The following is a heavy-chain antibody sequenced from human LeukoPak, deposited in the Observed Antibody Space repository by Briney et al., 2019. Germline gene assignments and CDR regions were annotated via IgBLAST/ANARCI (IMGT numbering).Heavy chain of an antibody. CDR2: INAGNDNT. J-gene: IGHJ4*02. CDR1: GYTFTSYV. CDR3: ARGSTSDWPLDH. V-gene: IGHV1-3*01. D-gene: IGHD6-19*01. Sequence: GASVKVSCKASGYTFTSYVMNWVRQAPGQRPEWMGWINAGNDNTKYSQKFQGRVTITRDTSASTAYMELSSLRSEDTAVYYCARGSTSDWPLDHWGQETLVTISS.